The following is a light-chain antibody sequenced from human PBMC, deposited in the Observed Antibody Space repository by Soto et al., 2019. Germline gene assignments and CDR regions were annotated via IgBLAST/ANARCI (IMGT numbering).Light chain of an antibody. CDR1: QSVSSSY. CDR3: QQYETFSPWT. V-gene: IGKV3-20*01. Sequence: EIVLTQSPGTLSLSPGERATLSCRASQSVSSSYLAWYQQKPGQAPRLLIYGASRRATGIPDRFSGSGSGTDFTLAISSLEPDDFATYYCQQYETFSPWTFGQGTKVDI. J-gene: IGKJ1*01. CDR2: GAS.